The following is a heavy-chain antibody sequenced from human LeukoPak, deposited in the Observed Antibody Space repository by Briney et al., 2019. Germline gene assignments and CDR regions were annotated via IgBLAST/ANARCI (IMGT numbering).Heavy chain of an antibody. V-gene: IGHV1-46*03. Sequence: ASVKVSCKASGYTFTSYYMHWVRQAPGQGLEWMGIINPSGGSTSYAQKFQGRVTMTRDTSTSTVYMELSSLRSEDTAVYYCARDLAGYYDFWSGFFQHWGRGTLVTVSS. D-gene: IGHD3-3*01. J-gene: IGHJ1*01. CDR1: GYTFTSYY. CDR2: INPSGGST. CDR3: ARDLAGYYDFWSGFFQH.